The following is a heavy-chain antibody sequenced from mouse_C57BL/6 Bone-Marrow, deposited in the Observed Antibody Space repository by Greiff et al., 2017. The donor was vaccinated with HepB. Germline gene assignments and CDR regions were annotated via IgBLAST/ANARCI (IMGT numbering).Heavy chain of an antibody. V-gene: IGHV5-16*01. Sequence: DVQLVESEGGLVQPGSSMKLSCTASGFPFSDYYMAWVRQVPEKGLEWVAKINYDGSSNYYVHSLKSRFILSRENAKNILYLQMSSLKAEDTATYYCARDRDYGRSYGWYFDVWGTGTTVTVSS. CDR3: ARDRDYGRSYGWYFDV. J-gene: IGHJ1*03. CDR1: GFPFSDYY. CDR2: INYDGSSN. D-gene: IGHD1-1*01.